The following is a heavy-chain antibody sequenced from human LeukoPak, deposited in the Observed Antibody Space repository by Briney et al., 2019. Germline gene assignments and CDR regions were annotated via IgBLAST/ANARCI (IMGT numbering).Heavy chain of an antibody. CDR1: EFTFSTYW. V-gene: IGHV3-74*01. Sequence: GGSLRLSCAASEFTFSTYWMHWVGQAPGKGLVWVSLISRDGSNTLYADSPKGRFTISRDNAKNTLYLQMNSLRGDDTAVYYCAREWDLPGEYYMDVWGKGTTVTVSS. CDR2: ISRDGSNT. J-gene: IGHJ6*03. D-gene: IGHD7-27*01. CDR3: AREWDLPGEYYMDV.